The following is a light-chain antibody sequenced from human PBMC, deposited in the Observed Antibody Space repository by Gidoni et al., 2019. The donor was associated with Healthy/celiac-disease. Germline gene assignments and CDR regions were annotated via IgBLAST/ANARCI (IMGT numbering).Light chain of an antibody. V-gene: IGLV1-44*01. CDR1: SSNIGSNT. CDR2: SNN. CDR3: AAWDDSLNGRWV. Sequence: QSVLTQPPSASGTPGQRVTIPCSGSSSNIGSNTVHWYQQLPGTAPKLLIYSNNQRPSGVPDRCSGSKSGTSATLAIRGLQSEDEADYYCAAWDDSLNGRWVFGGGTKLTVL. J-gene: IGLJ3*02.